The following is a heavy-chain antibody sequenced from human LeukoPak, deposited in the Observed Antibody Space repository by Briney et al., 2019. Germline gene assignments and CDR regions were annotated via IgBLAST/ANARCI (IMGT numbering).Heavy chain of an antibody. Sequence: PSETLSLTCAVYGGSFSGYYWGWIRQAPGKGLEWIGYIYHSGGTNYNPSLKNQVTISVDTSKKQFSLRLSSVTAADTAVYYCARVNGDHLDYWGQGTQVTVSS. D-gene: IGHD4-17*01. CDR3: ARVNGDHLDY. CDR2: IYHSGGT. J-gene: IGHJ4*02. CDR1: GGSFSGYY. V-gene: IGHV4-59*01.